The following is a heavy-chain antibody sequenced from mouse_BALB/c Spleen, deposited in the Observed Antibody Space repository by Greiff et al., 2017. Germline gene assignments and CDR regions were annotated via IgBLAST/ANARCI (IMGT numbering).Heavy chain of an antibody. CDR2: INSNGGST. J-gene: IGHJ4*01. D-gene: IGHD1-1*01. Sequence: EVKLMESGGGLVKLGGSLKLSCAASGFTFSSYYMSWVRQTPEKRLELVAAINSNGGSTYYPETVKGRFTISRDNAKNTLYLQMSSLKSEDTALYYCARGGGSSIYAMDYWGQGTSVTVSA. V-gene: IGHV5-6-2*01. CDR1: GFTFSSYY. CDR3: ARGGGSSIYAMDY.